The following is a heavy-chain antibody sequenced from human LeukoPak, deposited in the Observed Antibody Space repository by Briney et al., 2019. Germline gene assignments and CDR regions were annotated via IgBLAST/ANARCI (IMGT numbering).Heavy chain of an antibody. V-gene: IGHV3-30*18. CDR2: ISYDGSNK. J-gene: IGHJ3*02. Sequence: GGSLRLSCAASGFTFNFYAMSWVRQAPGKGLEWVAVISYDGSNKYYADSVKGRFTISRDNSKNTLYLQMNSLRAEDTAVYYCAKDQQLVAYDAFDIWGQGTMVTVSS. CDR1: GFTFNFYA. D-gene: IGHD6-6*01. CDR3: AKDQQLVAYDAFDI.